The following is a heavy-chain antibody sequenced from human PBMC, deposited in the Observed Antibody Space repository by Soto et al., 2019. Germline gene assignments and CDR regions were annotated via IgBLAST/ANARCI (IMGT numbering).Heavy chain of an antibody. D-gene: IGHD1-26*01. Sequence: QVQLQESGPGLVKPSGTLSLTCAVFGGSISNSNWWTWVRQTPGKGLDWIGEIFHSGSTNYNSSLMGRVTISVDKANNQFSLKLSSVTAADTAVYYCAHRPTVGAAIWGQGTLVTVSS. CDR2: IFHSGST. CDR1: GGSISNSNW. V-gene: IGHV4-4*02. CDR3: AHRPTVGAAI. J-gene: IGHJ4*02.